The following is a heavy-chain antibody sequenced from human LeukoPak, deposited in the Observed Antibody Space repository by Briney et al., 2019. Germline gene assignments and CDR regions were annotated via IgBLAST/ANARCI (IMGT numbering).Heavy chain of an antibody. CDR2: IYHSGST. D-gene: IGHD6-13*01. V-gene: IGHV4-30-2*05. CDR3: AGGSIAAAGTRDEAFDI. Sequence: SQTLSLTCTVSGGSISSGAYYWSWIRQPPGKGLEWIGYIYHSGSTYYNPSLKSRVTISVDTSKNQFSLKLSSVTAADTAVYYCAGGSIAAAGTRDEAFDIWGQGTMVTVSS. J-gene: IGHJ3*02. CDR1: GGSISSGAYY.